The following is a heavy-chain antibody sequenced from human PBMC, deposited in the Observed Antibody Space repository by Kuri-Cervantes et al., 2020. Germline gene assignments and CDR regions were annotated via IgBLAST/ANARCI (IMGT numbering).Heavy chain of an antibody. CDR2: ISYDGNDK. V-gene: IGHV3-30*03. CDR1: GFTFSSYA. CDR3: ARGGILGYCSGGSCYSPDY. J-gene: IGHJ4*02. D-gene: IGHD2-15*01. Sequence: GESLKISCAASGFTFSSYAMSWVRQAPGKGLEWVALISYDGNDKHYTDSVKGRFTISRDNAKNSLYLQMNSLRAEDTAASYCARGGILGYCSGGSCYSPDYWGQGTLVTVSS.